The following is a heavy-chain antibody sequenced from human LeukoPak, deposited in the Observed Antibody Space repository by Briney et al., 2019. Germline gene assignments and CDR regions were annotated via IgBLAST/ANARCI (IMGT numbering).Heavy chain of an antibody. CDR2: IYYTGST. CDR1: GGSISGNH. D-gene: IGHD2-21*01. J-gene: IGHJ4*02. Sequence: SETLSLTCTVSGGSISGNHWTWIRQPPGKGLEWIGYIYYTGSTNYNPSLKSRVTISVDTSKNQFSLKLSSVTAADTAVYYCARLVPYSGVWAFDYWGQGTLVTVSS. V-gene: IGHV4-59*08. CDR3: ARLVPYSGVWAFDY.